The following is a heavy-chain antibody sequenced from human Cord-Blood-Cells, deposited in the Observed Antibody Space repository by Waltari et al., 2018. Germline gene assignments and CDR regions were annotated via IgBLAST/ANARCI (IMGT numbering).Heavy chain of an antibody. CDR2: ISGSGGST. CDR3: AKDRSWESSSFDY. J-gene: IGHJ4*02. Sequence: EVQLLESGGGLVQPGGSLRLSCAASGSTLSIYAMRWVRQAPGKGREWVSAISGSGGSTYYADSVKGRFTISRDNSKNTLYLQMNSLRAEDTAVYYCAKDRSWESSSFDYWGQGTLVTVSS. CDR1: GSTLSIYA. D-gene: IGHD6-19*01. V-gene: IGHV3-23*01.